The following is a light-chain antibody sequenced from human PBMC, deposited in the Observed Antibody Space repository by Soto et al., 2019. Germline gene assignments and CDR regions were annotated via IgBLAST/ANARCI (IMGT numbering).Light chain of an antibody. V-gene: IGLV1-40*01. J-gene: IGLJ3*02. Sequence: QPVLTQPPSVSGAPGQRVTISCTGSSSNIGAGYDVHWYQQLPGTAPKLLIYGNSNRPSGVPDRFSGSKSGTSASLAITGLQAEDEADYYCCAFAYSRVVFGGGTKLTVL. CDR1: SSNIGAGYD. CDR2: GNS. CDR3: CAFAYSRVV.